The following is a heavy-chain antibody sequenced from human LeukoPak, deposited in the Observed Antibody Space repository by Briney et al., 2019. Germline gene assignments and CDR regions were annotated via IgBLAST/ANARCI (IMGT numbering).Heavy chain of an antibody. V-gene: IGHV1-8*01. CDR2: MNPNSGNT. J-gene: IGHJ6*02. Sequence: ASVKVSCKASGYTFTSYDINWVRQATGQGLEWMGWMNPNSGNTGYAQKFQGRVTMTRNTSISTAYMELGSLRSEDTAVYYCARADLYYYGMDVWGQGTTVTVSS. CDR1: GYTFTSYD. CDR3: ARADLYYYGMDV.